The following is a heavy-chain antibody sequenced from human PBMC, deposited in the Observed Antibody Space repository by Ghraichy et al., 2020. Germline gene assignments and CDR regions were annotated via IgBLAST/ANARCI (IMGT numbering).Heavy chain of an antibody. J-gene: IGHJ3*02. D-gene: IGHD6-13*01. Sequence: GGSLRLSCAASGFTFSSYGMHWVRQAPGKGLEWVAVISYDGSNKYYADSVKGRFTISRDNSKNTLYLQMNSLRAEDTAVYYCAKVSSIAAAGNWDAFDIWGQGTMVTVSS. CDR2: ISYDGSNK. CDR1: GFTFSSYG. V-gene: IGHV3-30*18. CDR3: AKVSSIAAAGNWDAFDI.